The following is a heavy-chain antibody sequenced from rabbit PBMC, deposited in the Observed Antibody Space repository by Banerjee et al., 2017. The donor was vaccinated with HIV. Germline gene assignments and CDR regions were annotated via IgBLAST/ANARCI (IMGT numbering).Heavy chain of an antibody. V-gene: IGHV1S40*01. CDR2: IYTDISGST. D-gene: IGHD6-1*01. CDR3: ARDWRAGGDGYATDL. Sequence: QSLEESGGDLVKPGASLTLTCTASGFSFSSSYYMCWVRQAPGKGLEWIACIYTDISGSTDYASWAKGRFTISKTSSTTVTLQVTSLTAADTATYFCARDWRAGGDGYATDLWGQGTLVTVS. CDR1: GFSFSSSYY. J-gene: IGHJ3*01.